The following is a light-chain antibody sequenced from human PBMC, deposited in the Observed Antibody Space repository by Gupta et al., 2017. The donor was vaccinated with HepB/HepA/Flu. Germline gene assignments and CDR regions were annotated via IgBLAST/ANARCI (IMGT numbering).Light chain of an antibody. CDR1: SNDVGKYNL. CDR3: SSYAGSFNYVV. Sequence: QSALTQPASVSGSPGQSTTISCTGTSNDVGKYNLVSWYQQNPGKAPKLLSYEVTKRPSGVSDRFSGSKSGNTASLTISGLHAEDEADYYCSSYAGSFNYVVFGGGTKLTVL. V-gene: IGLV2-23*02. CDR2: EVT. J-gene: IGLJ2*01.